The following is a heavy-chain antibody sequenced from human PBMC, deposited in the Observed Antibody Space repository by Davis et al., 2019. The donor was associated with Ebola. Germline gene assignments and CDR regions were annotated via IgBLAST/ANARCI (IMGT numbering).Heavy chain of an antibody. V-gene: IGHV1-18*01. CDR1: GYSFTDDG. CDR2: ISTYNGNT. J-gene: IGHJ4*02. Sequence: ASVKVSCKASGYSFTDDGICWLRQPPGQRLEWMGWISTYNGNTNYAQKVQGRITMTTDTSTSTAYMELRSLRSDDTARYYCARDVRGITGPSEYWGQGTLVTVSS. CDR3: ARDVRGITGPSEY. D-gene: IGHD1-1*01.